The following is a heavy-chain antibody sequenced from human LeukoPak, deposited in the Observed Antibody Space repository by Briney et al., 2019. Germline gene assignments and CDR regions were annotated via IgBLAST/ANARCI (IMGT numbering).Heavy chain of an antibody. J-gene: IGHJ4*02. CDR3: ARDLYYDSSGYFVPFGY. CDR2: ISRSSRTI. D-gene: IGHD3-22*01. CDR1: GFTFSSYG. Sequence: GGSLRLSCAASGFTFSSYGMHWVRQAPGKGLEWVSYISRSSRTIYYADSVKDRFTISRDNAKNSLFLQMNSLRDEDTAVYYCARDLYYDSSGYFVPFGYWGQGTLVTVSS. V-gene: IGHV3-48*02.